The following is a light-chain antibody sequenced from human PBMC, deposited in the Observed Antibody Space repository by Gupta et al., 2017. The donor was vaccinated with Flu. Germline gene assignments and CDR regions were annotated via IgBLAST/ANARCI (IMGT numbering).Light chain of an antibody. Sequence: EIVLTQSPGTLSLSPGERATLSCRASQSVSSSYLAWYQQKRGQAPRLLIYGASNRATGIPDRFSGSGSGTDFTLTIRRLEPEDFAVYYCQQYSRSPITFGQGTRLEIK. CDR3: QQYSRSPIT. J-gene: IGKJ5*01. V-gene: IGKV3-20*01. CDR1: QSVSSSY. CDR2: GAS.